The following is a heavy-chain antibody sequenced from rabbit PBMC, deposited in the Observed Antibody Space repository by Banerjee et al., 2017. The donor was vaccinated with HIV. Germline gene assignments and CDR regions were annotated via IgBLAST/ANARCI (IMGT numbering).Heavy chain of an antibody. Sequence: QQQLEESGGGLVKPEGSLTLSCTASGFSFSSGYDMCWVRQAPGKGLELIACIYSSNGDKWYASWVNGRVTISRSTSLNTVDLKMTSLTVADTATYFCVRDSEVAGYYHLFDLWGQGTLVTVS. CDR2: IYSSNGDK. D-gene: IGHD3-1*01. V-gene: IGHV1S43*01. CDR1: GFSFSSGYD. J-gene: IGHJ4*01. CDR3: VRDSEVAGYYHLFDL.